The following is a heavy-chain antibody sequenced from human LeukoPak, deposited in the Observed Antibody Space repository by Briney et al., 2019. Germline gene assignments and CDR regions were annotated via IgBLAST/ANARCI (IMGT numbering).Heavy chain of an antibody. Sequence: GGSLRLSCAASGFTVSNNFMSWVRQAPGKGLEWVSIIYSGGSTYYADSVQGRFTISRDNSKNTLFLQMNSLRAEDTAVYYCASCSSSPATFDYWGQRTLVTVSS. CDR1: GFTVSNNF. CDR2: IYSGGST. D-gene: IGHD6-13*01. V-gene: IGHV3-53*01. J-gene: IGHJ4*02. CDR3: ASCSSSPATFDY.